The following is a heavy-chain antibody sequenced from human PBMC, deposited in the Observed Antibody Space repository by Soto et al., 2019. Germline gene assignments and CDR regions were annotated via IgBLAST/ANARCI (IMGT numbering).Heavy chain of an antibody. CDR2: LYYSGST. CDR1: GGSLSSYY. Sequence: QVQLQESGPGLVKPSETLSLTCTVSGGSLSSYYWSWIRQSPGKGLEWIGYLYYSGSTNYNPSLKRRVTISIDTSRNQFSLKLSSVTATDTAVYYCARGTFGVVKDWGQGTLVTVSS. D-gene: IGHD3-3*01. CDR3: ARGTFGVVKD. J-gene: IGHJ4*02. V-gene: IGHV4-59*01.